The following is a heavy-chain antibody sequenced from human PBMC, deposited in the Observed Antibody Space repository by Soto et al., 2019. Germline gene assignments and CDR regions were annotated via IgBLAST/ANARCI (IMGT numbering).Heavy chain of an antibody. D-gene: IGHD3-3*01. CDR1: GFTVSSNY. V-gene: IGHV3-53*01. Sequence: GGSLRLSCAASGFTVSSNYMSWVRQAPGKGLEWVSVIYSGGSTYYADSVKGRFTISRDNSKNTLYLQMNSLRAEDTAVYYCAISVIFGVVETPYWGQGTLVTVSS. CDR2: IYSGGST. CDR3: AISVIFGVVETPY. J-gene: IGHJ4*02.